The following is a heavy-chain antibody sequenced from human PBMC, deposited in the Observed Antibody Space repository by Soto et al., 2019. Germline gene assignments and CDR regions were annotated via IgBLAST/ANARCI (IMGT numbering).Heavy chain of an antibody. CDR1: GGTFSSYA. J-gene: IGHJ6*02. D-gene: IGHD1-20*01. CDR2: IIPIFGTA. Sequence: SVKVSCKASGGTFSSYAISWVRQAPGQGLEWMGGIIPIFGTANYAQKFQGRVTITADKSTSTAYMELSSLRSEDTAVYYCARDGRSYNWSDERHIYYYGMDVWGQGTTVTVSS. V-gene: IGHV1-69*06. CDR3: ARDGRSYNWSDERHIYYYGMDV.